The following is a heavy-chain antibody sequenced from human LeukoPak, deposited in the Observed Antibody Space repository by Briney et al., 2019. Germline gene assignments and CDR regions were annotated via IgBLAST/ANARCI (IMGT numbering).Heavy chain of an antibody. V-gene: IGHV4-34*01. J-gene: IGHJ4*02. CDR1: GFTFSSYS. D-gene: IGHD6-19*01. CDR3: ARVAIAWLGWSRHPRRHYFDY. CDR2: INHSGST. Sequence: GSLRLSCAASGFTFSSYSMNWVRQPPGKGLEWIGEINHSGSTNYNPSLKSRVTISVDTSKNQFSLKLSSVTAADTAVYYCARVAIAWLGWSRHPRRHYFDYWGQGTLVTVSS.